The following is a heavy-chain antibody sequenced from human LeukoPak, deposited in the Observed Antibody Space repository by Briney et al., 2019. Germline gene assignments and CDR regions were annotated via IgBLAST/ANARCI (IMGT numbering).Heavy chain of an antibody. CDR3: ARDNWNYGSSMDV. Sequence: EASVKVSCKASGYTFTGYYMHWVRQAPGQGLEWMGWINPNSGGTNYAQKFQGWVTMTRDTSISTAYMELSRLRSDDTAVYYCARDNWNYGSSMDVWGQGTTVTVSS. D-gene: IGHD1-7*01. V-gene: IGHV1-2*04. CDR1: GYTFTGYY. CDR2: INPNSGGT. J-gene: IGHJ6*02.